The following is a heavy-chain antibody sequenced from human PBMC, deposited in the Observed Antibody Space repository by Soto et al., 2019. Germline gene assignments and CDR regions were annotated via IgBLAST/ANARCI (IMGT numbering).Heavy chain of an antibody. D-gene: IGHD1-26*01. CDR1: GGSFSGYY. J-gene: IGHJ4*02. V-gene: IGHV4-34*01. Sequence: SETLSLTRAVYGGSFSGYYWSWIRQPPGKGLEWIGEINHSGSTNYNPSLKSRVTISVDTSKNQFSLKLSSVTAADTAVYYCAREIWPKLWELFEFYYFDYWGQGTLVT. CDR3: AREIWPKLWELFEFYYFDY. CDR2: INHSGST.